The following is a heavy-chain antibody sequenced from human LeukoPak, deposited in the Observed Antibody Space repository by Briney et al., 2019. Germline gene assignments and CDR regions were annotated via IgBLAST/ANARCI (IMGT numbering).Heavy chain of an antibody. CDR1: GFTFSSYW. D-gene: IGHD3-22*01. J-gene: IGHJ6*02. CDR2: INSDGSST. V-gene: IGHV3-74*01. Sequence: PGGSLRLSCAASGFTFSSYWMHWVRQAPGKGLVWVSRINSDGSSTSYADSVKGRFTISRDNAKNTLYLQMNSLRAEDTAVYYCASWVSYYYDSSGYDRTFVWGQGTTVTVSS. CDR3: ASWVSYYYDSSGYDRTFV.